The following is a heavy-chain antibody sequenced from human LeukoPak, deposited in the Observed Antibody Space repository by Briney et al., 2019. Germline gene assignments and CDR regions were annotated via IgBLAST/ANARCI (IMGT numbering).Heavy chain of an antibody. Sequence: ASVKVSCKASGYTFTGDNMHWVRQAPGQGLEWMGWINPNSGGTSYAQKFQGRFTMTRDTSISTAYMELSRLRSDDTAVYYCAMYCGGDCYSGGYYYYYGMDVWGQGTTVTVSS. J-gene: IGHJ6*02. CDR1: GYTFTGDN. V-gene: IGHV1-2*02. CDR3: AMYCGGDCYSGGYYYYYGMDV. D-gene: IGHD2-21*02. CDR2: INPNSGGT.